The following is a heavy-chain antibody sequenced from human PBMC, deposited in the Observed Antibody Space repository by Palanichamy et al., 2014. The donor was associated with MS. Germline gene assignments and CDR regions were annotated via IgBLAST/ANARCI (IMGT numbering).Heavy chain of an antibody. Sequence: QVQLQESGPGLVKPSETLSLTCTVSGGSISSYYWSWIRQPPGKGLEWIGYIYYSGSTNYNPSLKSRVTISVDTSKNQFSLKLSSVTAADTAVYYCARLFISRDTMIVVDPDWYFDLWGRGTLVTVSS. J-gene: IGHJ2*01. CDR1: GGSISSYY. CDR3: ARLFISRDTMIVVDPDWYFDL. CDR2: IYYSGST. D-gene: IGHD3-22*01. V-gene: IGHV4-59*01.